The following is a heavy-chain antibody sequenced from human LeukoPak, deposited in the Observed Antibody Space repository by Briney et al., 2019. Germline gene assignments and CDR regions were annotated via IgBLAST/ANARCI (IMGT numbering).Heavy chain of an antibody. D-gene: IGHD2-2*01. CDR3: ARDRTYCSSTSCNNDY. CDR1: GGAFSNYG. Sequence: SVKVSCKASGGAFSNYGISWVRQAPGQGLEWMGGIIPMLGTANYAQRFQGRVTITTDESTSTAYMEVSSLRSEDTAVYYCARDRTYCSSTSCNNDYWGQGTLVTVSS. J-gene: IGHJ4*02. V-gene: IGHV1-69*05. CDR2: IIPMLGTA.